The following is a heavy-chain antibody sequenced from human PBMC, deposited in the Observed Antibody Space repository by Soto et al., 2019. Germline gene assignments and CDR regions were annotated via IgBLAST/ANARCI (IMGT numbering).Heavy chain of an antibody. Sequence: PVEVSSKSSGGTVYISAVSGVLQNPGQGHEWIGGIIPILGIANYAQKFQGRVTITADKSTSTAYMEMSSLRAEDTAVYYCAQQAGGATAAAASFDPLRQKTLVT. V-gene: IGHV1-69*10. J-gene: IGHJ5*02. CDR1: GGTVYISA. D-gene: IGHD6-13*01. CDR3: AQQAGGATAAAASFDP. CDR2: IIPILGIA.